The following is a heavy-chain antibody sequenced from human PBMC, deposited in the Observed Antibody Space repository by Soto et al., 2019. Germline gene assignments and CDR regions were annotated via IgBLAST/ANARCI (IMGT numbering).Heavy chain of an antibody. Sequence: ASVKVSCKASEYTFTNYALHWVRQAPGQRLEWMGWINAGNGNTKYSQKFQGRITMTRDTSTSTVYMELSSLSSEDTAVYYCTRVGSRGFDCWGQGSLVTVSS. CDR3: TRVGSRGFDC. CDR1: EYTFTNYA. D-gene: IGHD2-15*01. CDR2: INAGNGNT. J-gene: IGHJ4*02. V-gene: IGHV1-3*01.